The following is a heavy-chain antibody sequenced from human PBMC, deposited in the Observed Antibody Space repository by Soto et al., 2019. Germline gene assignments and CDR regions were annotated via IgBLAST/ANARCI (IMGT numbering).Heavy chain of an antibody. CDR1: GGTFSSYT. D-gene: IGHD5-12*01. Sequence: QVQLVQSGAEVKKPGSSVKVSCKASGGTFSSYTISWVRQAPGQGLEWMGRIIPILGIANYAQKFKGRVTITADKSTSTAYMELSSLRSEDTAVYYCARDGGYDSDYYYGMDVWGQGTTVTVSS. V-gene: IGHV1-69*08. CDR3: ARDGGYDSDYYYGMDV. J-gene: IGHJ6*02. CDR2: IIPILGIA.